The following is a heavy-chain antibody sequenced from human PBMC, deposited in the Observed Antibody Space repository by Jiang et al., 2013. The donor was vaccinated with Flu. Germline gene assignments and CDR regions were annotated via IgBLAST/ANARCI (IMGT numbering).Heavy chain of an antibody. J-gene: IGHJ5*02. CDR1: GGSISSYY. D-gene: IGHD3-22*01. Sequence: GLVKPSETLSLTCTVSGGSISSYYWSWIRQPPGKGLEWIGYIYYSGSTNYNPSLKSRVTISVDTSKNQFSLKLSSVTAADTAVYYCARQKTYYYDSSGYQTGWWFDPWGQGTLVTVSS. CDR2: IYYSGST. V-gene: IGHV4-59*08. CDR3: ARQKTYYYDSSGYQTGWWFDP.